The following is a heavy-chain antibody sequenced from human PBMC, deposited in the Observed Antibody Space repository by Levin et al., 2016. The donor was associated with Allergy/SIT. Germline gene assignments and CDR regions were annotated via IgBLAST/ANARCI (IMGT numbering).Heavy chain of an antibody. D-gene: IGHD3-3*01. V-gene: IGHV1-69*02. J-gene: IGHJ4*02. Sequence: WVRQAPGQGLEWMGRIIPILAMTNYAQKFQGRVTITADKSTSTAYMELSSLRSEDTAVYYCAKRRDEIFGGAFDNWGQGTLVTVSS. CDR3: AKRRDEIFGGAFDN. CDR2: IIPILAMT.